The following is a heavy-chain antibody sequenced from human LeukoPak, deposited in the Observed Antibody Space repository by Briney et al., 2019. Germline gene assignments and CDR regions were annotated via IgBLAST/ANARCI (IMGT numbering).Heavy chain of an antibody. Sequence: SETLSLTCTVSGGPLSSTTYYWGWIRQPPGKGLEWIGGISHSGSAYYNPSLKSRVSISVATSMTQMSLKPSSVPASDTAVYYCASPPSYYYETSGYSHDAFDLWGQGTMITVSS. D-gene: IGHD3-22*01. CDR3: ASPPSYYYETSGYSHDAFDL. V-gene: IGHV4-39*01. J-gene: IGHJ3*01. CDR2: ISHSGSA. CDR1: GGPLSSTTYY.